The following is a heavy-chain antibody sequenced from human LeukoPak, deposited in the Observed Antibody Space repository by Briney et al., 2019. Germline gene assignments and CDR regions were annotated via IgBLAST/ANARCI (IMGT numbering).Heavy chain of an antibody. CDR3: AKGELNYYGSGSYFLDY. Sequence: PGGSLRLSCAASGFTFSSYGMSWVRQAPGKGLEWVSAISGSGGSTYYADSVKGRFSISRHNSKNTVYLQMNSLRAEDTAVYYCAKGELNYYGSGSYFLDYWGQGTLVTVSS. V-gene: IGHV3-23*01. CDR1: GFTFSSYG. J-gene: IGHJ4*02. D-gene: IGHD3-10*01. CDR2: ISGSGGST.